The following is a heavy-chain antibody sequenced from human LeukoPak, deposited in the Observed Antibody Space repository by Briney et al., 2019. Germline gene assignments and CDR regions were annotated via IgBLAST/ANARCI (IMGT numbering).Heavy chain of an antibody. CDR2: IFPSGSI. V-gene: IGHV4-4*09. J-gene: IGHJ6*03. CDR3: ARRRDETATAAGYYHMDV. D-gene: IGHD3-22*01. Sequence: SETLSLTCTVSGASISSYYWSWFRRPPGKGLEWIAYIFPSGSINFNPSLKSRVSISVDGSKNNFSLDLSSVTAADTAVYYCARRRDETATAAGYYHMDVWGKGATVTVSS. CDR1: GASISSYY.